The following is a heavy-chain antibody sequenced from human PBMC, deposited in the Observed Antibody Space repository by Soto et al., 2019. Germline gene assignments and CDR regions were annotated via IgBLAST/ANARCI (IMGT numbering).Heavy chain of an antibody. CDR1: GGSISSGGYS. CDR3: ASGRRDVVVVAATISYYYYGMDV. D-gene: IGHD2-15*01. V-gene: IGHV4-30-2*01. CDR2: IYHSGST. Sequence: SETLSLTCAVSGGSISSGGYSWSWIRQPPGKGLEWIGYIYHSGSTYYNPSLKSRVTISVDRSKNQFSLKLSSVTAAGTAVYYCASGRRDVVVVAATISYYYYGMDVWGQGTTVTVSS. J-gene: IGHJ6*02.